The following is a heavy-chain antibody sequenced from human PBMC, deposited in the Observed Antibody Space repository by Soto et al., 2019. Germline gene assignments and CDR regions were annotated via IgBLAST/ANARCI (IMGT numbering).Heavy chain of an antibody. Sequence: QVQLVESGGGVVQPGRSLRLSCAASGFTFSSYGMHWVRQAPGKGLEWVAVISYDGSNKYYADSVKGRFTISRDNSKNMLYLQMNTLRAEATAVYYFAFGHCSGGSSYDYWGQGPLVTVSS. CDR2: ISYDGSNK. CDR3: AFGHCSGGSSYDY. J-gene: IGHJ4*02. D-gene: IGHD2-15*01. CDR1: GFTFSSYG. V-gene: IGHV3-30*03.